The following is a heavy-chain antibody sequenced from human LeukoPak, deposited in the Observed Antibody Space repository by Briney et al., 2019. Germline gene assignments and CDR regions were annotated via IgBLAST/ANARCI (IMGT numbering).Heavy chain of an antibody. CDR3: ARVRYYYDSSGYYYGTPYYFDY. CDR2: ISSSSSTI. D-gene: IGHD3-22*01. J-gene: IGHJ4*02. V-gene: IGHV3-48*04. CDR1: GFTFSSYS. Sequence: GGSLRLSCAASGFTFSSYSMNWVRQAPGKGLEWVSYISSSSSTIYYADSVKGRFTISRDNAKNSLYLQMNSLRAEDTAVYYCARVRYYYDSSGYYYGTPYYFDYWGQGTLVTVSS.